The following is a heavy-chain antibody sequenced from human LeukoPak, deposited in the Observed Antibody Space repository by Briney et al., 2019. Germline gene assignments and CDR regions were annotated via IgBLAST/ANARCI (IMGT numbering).Heavy chain of an antibody. CDR1: GFTFSSYG. D-gene: IGHD1-26*01. J-gene: IGHJ4*02. CDR3: AKSLGATAGPEIYYFDY. CDR2: ISYDGSNK. V-gene: IGHV3-30*18. Sequence: GGSLRLSCAASGFTFSSYGMHWVRQAPGKGLEWVAVISYDGSNKYYADSVKGRFTISRDNSKNTLYLQMNSLRAEDTAAYYCAKSLGATAGPEIYYFDYWGQGTLVTVSS.